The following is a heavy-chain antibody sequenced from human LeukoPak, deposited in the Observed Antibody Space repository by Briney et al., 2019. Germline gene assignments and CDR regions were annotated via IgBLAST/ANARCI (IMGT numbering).Heavy chain of an antibody. J-gene: IGHJ4*02. CDR3: ARELVGATSSNNDFGY. CDR2: IYYSGST. D-gene: IGHD1-26*01. CDR1: GGSISSYY. V-gene: IGHV4-59*12. Sequence: PSETLSLTCTVSGGSISSYYWSWIRQPPGKGLEWIGYIYYSGSTNYNPSLKSRVTISVDRSKNQFSLKLSSVTAADTAVYYCARELVGATSSNNDFGYWGQGTLVTVSS.